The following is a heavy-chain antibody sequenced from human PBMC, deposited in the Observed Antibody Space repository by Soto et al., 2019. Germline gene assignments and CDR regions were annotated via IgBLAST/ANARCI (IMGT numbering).Heavy chain of an antibody. CDR1: GGSISSYY. J-gene: IGHJ5*02. Sequence: QVQLQESGPGLVKPSETLSLTCTVSGGSISSYYWSWIRQPPGKGLEWIGYIYYSGSTNYNPSLKGRRSVSVDASNNLLSLMLSSVTAADPAVYYCARHKKELWANCFDPGGEGTLVTVSS. V-gene: IGHV4-59*01. CDR2: IYYSGST. CDR3: ARHKKELWANCFDP. D-gene: IGHD5-18*01.